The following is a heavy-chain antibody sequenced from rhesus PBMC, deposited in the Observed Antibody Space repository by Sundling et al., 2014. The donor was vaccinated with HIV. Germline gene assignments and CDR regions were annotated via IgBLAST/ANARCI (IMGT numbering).Heavy chain of an antibody. D-gene: IGHD3-9*01. CDR1: GFTFSNHY. J-gene: IGHJ4*01. CDR3: TTHRPYEDDYGCDY. Sequence: EVQLVESGGGLVQPGGSLRLSCAASGFTFSNHYMYWVRQAPGKGLEWVGFIRSKAYGGTAEYAASVKGRFTISRDDSKSIAYLQMNSLKTEDTAVYYCTTHRPYEDDYGCDYWGQGVLVTVSS. CDR2: IRSKAYGGTA. V-gene: IGHV3-184*01.